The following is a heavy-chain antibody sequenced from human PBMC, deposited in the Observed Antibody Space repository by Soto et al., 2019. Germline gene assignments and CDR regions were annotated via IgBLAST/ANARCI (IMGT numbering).Heavy chain of an antibody. V-gene: IGHV1-18*04. CDR3: ARGNCYGSFWYFDL. D-gene: IGHD3-10*01. CDR2: ITASNGNT. Sequence: QLQLVQSGAEVKTPGASVRVSCKAAGFSFSTYGITWVRQAPGQGLEWMGWITASNGNTRYGQNLQDRLTMTTDTSTNTAYIDLWRLSSDDTAMYYCARGNCYGSFWYFDLWGRGTLITVSS. J-gene: IGHJ2*01. CDR1: GFSFSTYG.